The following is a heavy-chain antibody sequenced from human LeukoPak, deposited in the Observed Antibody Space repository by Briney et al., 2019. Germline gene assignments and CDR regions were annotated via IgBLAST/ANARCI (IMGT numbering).Heavy chain of an antibody. J-gene: IGHJ4*02. CDR3: AKGDDYGDRRRGYYFDY. D-gene: IGHD4-17*01. Sequence: PGRSLRLSCAASGFTFDDYAMHWVRQAPGKGLEWVSGISWNSGRIGYADSVKGRFTISRDNAKNSLYLQMNSLRAEDTALYYCAKGDDYGDRRRGYYFDYWGQGTLVTVSS. V-gene: IGHV3-9*01. CDR2: ISWNSGRI. CDR1: GFTFDDYA.